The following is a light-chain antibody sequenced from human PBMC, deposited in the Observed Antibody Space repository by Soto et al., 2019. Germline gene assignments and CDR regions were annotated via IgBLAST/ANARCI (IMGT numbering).Light chain of an antibody. CDR2: RNN. CDR3: AAWDDRLNGVV. Sequence: QSVLTQPPSASGTPGQRVTISCSGSDSNIGSNTVNWYQQLPGTAPKLLIYRNNQRPSGVPDRISGSKSGTSASLAINGLQSEDEANYYCAAWDDRLNGVVFGGGTKVTVL. J-gene: IGLJ2*01. V-gene: IGLV1-44*01. CDR1: DSNIGSNT.